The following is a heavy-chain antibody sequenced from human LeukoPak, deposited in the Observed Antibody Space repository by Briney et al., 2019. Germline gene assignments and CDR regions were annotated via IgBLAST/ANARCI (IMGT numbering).Heavy chain of an antibody. CDR1: GFTFGSYA. V-gene: IGHV3-23*01. J-gene: IGHJ4*02. CDR2: ISGSGGST. D-gene: IGHD5-12*01. Sequence: PGGSLRLSCAASGFTFGSYAMSWVRQAPGKGLEWVSAISGSGGSTYYADSVKGRFTISRDNSKNTLYLQMNSLRAEDTAVYYCAKDRHSGYDFDYWGQGTLVTVSS. CDR3: AKDRHSGYDFDY.